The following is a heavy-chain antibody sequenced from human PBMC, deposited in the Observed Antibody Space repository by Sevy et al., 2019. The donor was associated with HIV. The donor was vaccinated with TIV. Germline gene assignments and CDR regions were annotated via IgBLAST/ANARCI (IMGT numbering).Heavy chain of an antibody. D-gene: IGHD6-13*01. CDR2: ISYGGST. V-gene: IGHV4-39*01. CDR3: ARRVAAAGQGNEYFQH. Sequence: SETLSLTCTVSGGSITDKKYYWAWIRQPPGKGLEWIGSISYGGSTYYNPSHQSRVTLSVDTCKNQFSLNLSSVTAADTAKYYCARRVAAAGQGNEYFQHWGRGTLVTVSS. CDR1: GGSITDKKYY. J-gene: IGHJ1*01.